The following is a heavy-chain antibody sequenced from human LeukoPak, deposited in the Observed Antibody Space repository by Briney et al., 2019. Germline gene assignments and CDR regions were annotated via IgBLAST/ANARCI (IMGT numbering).Heavy chain of an antibody. CDR1: GYTFTTYW. D-gene: IGHD3-10*01. Sequence: GASLRTSCRGSGYTFTTYWFGWGRQMPGKGLEWLGINYPGDSNTRYSPSFQGQLTISADKSISTAYLQWSSLKASDTAMYYCASQFYYGSGSYYRDAFDIWGQGTMVTVSS. V-gene: IGHV5-51*01. J-gene: IGHJ3*02. CDR3: ASQFYYGSGSYYRDAFDI. CDR2: NYPGDSNT.